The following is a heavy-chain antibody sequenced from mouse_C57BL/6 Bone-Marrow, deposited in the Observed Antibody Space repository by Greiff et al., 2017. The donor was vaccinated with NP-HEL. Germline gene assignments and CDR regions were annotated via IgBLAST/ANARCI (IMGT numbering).Heavy chain of an antibody. J-gene: IGHJ4*01. Sequence: VQLQQSGTVLARPGASVKMSCKTSGYTFTSYWMHWVKQRPGQGLEWIGAIYPGNSDTSYNQKFKGKAKLTADTSASTAYMELSSLTHEDSAVYYCTYCTYYYAMDYWGQGTSVTVSS. D-gene: IGHD5-1*01. CDR2: IYPGNSDT. V-gene: IGHV1-5*01. CDR3: TYCTYYYAMDY. CDR1: GYTFTSYW.